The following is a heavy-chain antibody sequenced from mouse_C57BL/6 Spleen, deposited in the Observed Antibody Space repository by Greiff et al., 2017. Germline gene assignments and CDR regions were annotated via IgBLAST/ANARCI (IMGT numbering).Heavy chain of an antibody. CDR3: ARRGKQYYFDY. CDR1: GFTFSSYT. V-gene: IGHV5-9*01. D-gene: IGHD2-1*01. J-gene: IGHJ2*01. Sequence: EVKVVESGGGLVKPGGSLKLSCAASGFTFSSYTMSWVRQTPEKRLEWVATISGGGGNTYYPDSVKGRFTISRDNAKNTLYLQMSSLRSEDTALYYCARRGKQYYFDYWGQGTTLTVSS. CDR2: ISGGGGNT.